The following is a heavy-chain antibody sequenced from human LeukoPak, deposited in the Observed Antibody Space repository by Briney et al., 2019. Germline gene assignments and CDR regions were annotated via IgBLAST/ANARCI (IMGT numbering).Heavy chain of an antibody. CDR2: ISNDGSNK. D-gene: IGHD5-12*01. J-gene: IGHJ4*02. CDR3: ATNSGCPGGY. CDR1: GFTFSSYA. V-gene: IGHV3-30-3*01. Sequence: GRSLRLSCAASGFTFSSYAMHWVRQAPGRGLEWVAVISNDGSNKYYADSVKGRFTISRDNSKNTLYLQMNSLRAEDTAMYYCATNSGCPGGYWGQGTLVTVSS.